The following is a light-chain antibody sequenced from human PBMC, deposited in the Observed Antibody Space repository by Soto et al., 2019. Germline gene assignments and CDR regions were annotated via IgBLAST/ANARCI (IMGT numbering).Light chain of an antibody. V-gene: IGKV1-39*01. CDR3: QQSYTTPLT. CDR2: AAS. Sequence: DIQMTQSPSSLSASVGDKVTITCLASQTIKNFLNWYQQKPGKAPELLIYAASSLPSGVPSRFSGSGSGTDFTLTISSLQPEDFATYYCQQSYTTPLTFGGGTKVEIK. CDR1: QTIKNF. J-gene: IGKJ4*01.